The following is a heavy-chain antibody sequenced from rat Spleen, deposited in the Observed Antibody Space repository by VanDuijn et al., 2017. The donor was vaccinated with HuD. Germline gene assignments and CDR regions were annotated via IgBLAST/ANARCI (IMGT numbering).Heavy chain of an antibody. Sequence: EVQLVESGGGLVQPGRSLKLSCVASGVTFSNYDMAWVRQAPTKGREWVASISTSGGTTYYPDSVTGRFSVSRDNAKSTLYLQMDSLRSEDTATYYCARIWASLDYWGQGVMVTVSS. CDR3: ARIWASLDY. J-gene: IGHJ2*01. D-gene: IGHD4-6*01. V-gene: IGHV5-25*01. CDR2: ISTSGGTT. CDR1: GVTFSNYD.